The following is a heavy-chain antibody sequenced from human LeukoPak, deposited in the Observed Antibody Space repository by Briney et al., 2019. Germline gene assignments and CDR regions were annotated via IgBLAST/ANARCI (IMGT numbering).Heavy chain of an antibody. D-gene: IGHD2-2*01. CDR2: IYTSGST. Sequence: PSETLSLTCTVSGVSFSSYYWSWIRQPAGKGLEWIGRIYTSGSTNYSPSLKSRVTMSVDTSKNQFSLKLSSVTAADTAVYYCARDGGYCSSTSCPPFDYWGQGTLVTVSS. J-gene: IGHJ4*02. CDR3: ARDGGYCSSTSCPPFDY. V-gene: IGHV4-4*07. CDR1: GVSFSSYY.